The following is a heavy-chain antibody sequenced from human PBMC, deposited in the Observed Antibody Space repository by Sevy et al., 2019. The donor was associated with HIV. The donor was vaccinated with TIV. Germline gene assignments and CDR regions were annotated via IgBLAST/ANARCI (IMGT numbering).Heavy chain of an antibody. Sequence: SETLSLTCTVSSASLSAYYWSWIRQPAGKGLEWIGRDSTTGSTNYNSSLKSRVSMSLDTSKNHFSINLRSVTAADTAIYYCARDDLVVGGGSNWIETWGQGVLVTVSS. J-gene: IGHJ5*02. V-gene: IGHV4-4*07. CDR2: DSTTGST. D-gene: IGHD3-10*01. CDR1: SASLSAYY. CDR3: ARDDLVVGGGSNWIET.